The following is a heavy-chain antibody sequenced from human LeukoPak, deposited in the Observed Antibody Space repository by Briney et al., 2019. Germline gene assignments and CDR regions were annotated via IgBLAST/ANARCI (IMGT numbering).Heavy chain of an antibody. Sequence: PSETLSLTCTVSGGSVSSGSYYWSWIRQPPGKGLEWIGYIYYSGSTNYNPSLKSRVTISVDTSKNRFSLKLSSVTAADTAVYYCAASYGSGSYATLDYWGQGTLVTVSS. D-gene: IGHD3-10*01. J-gene: IGHJ4*02. V-gene: IGHV4-61*01. CDR3: AASYGSGSYATLDY. CDR1: GGSVSSGSYY. CDR2: IYYSGST.